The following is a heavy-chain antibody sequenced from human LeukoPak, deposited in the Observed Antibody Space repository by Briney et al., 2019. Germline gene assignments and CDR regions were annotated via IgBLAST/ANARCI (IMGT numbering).Heavy chain of an antibody. CDR1: GFAFSGYW. V-gene: IGHV3-7*01. D-gene: IGHD6-25*01. CDR2: IRQDGNDK. Sequence: GGSLRLSCEASGFAFSGYWMSWVRQAPGKGLEWVANIRQDGNDKQYVDAVKGRFTIPRDNAKNSLYLQADSLRAEDSAVYFCVRSSRGTSPVYWGQGTLVTVSS. J-gene: IGHJ4*02. CDR3: VRSSRGTSPVY.